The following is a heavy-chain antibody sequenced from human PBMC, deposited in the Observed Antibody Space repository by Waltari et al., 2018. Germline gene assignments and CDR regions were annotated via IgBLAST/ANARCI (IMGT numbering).Heavy chain of an antibody. J-gene: IGHJ4*02. V-gene: IGHV1-69*04. Sequence: QVQLVQSGAEVKKPGSSVKVSCKASGGTFSSYAISWVRQAPGQGLEWMGRSTPIFGKANDAQKFQGRVTMTADKATSTAYMELSSLRSEDTAVYYCARDLGELSLTFDYWGQGTLVTVSS. CDR3: ARDLGELSLTFDY. D-gene: IGHD3-16*02. CDR1: GGTFSSYA. CDR2: STPIFGKA.